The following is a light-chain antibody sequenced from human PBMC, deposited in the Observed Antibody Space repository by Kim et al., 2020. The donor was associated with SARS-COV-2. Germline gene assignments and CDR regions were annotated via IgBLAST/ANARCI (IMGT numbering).Light chain of an antibody. J-gene: IGLJ2*01. V-gene: IGLV2-14*03. CDR1: SGDVGAYNY. Sequence: QSALTQPASVSGSPGQSITISCTGTSGDVGAYNYVSWYQQHPGKAPKLIIYDVSSRPSGISNRFSGSKSGNTASLTISGLRPEDEAAYYCCSYRNSLTLEVFGGGTRLTVL. CDR3: CSYRNSLTLEV. CDR2: DVS.